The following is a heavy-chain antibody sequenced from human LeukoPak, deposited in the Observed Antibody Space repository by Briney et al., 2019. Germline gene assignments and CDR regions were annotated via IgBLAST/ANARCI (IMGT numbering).Heavy chain of an antibody. CDR3: ARDRAVADLDY. Sequence: GGSLRLSCAASGFTFSSYGMHWVRQAPGKGLEWVAVIWYDGSNKFYADSVKGRFTISRDNSKNTLYLQMNSLRAEDTAVYYCARDRAVADLDYWGQGTLVTVSS. CDR2: IWYDGSNK. CDR1: GFTFSSYG. D-gene: IGHD6-13*01. V-gene: IGHV3-33*01. J-gene: IGHJ4*02.